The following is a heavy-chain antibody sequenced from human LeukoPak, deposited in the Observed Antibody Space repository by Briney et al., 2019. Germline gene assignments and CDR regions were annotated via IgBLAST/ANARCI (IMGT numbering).Heavy chain of an antibody. V-gene: IGHV3-48*04. CDR1: GFTFSSYG. Sequence: GGSLRLSCAASGFTFSSYGMHWVRQAPGKGLEWVSYISSSCSTIYYADSVKGRFTISRHNAKHSLYLQMNSLRAEDTAVYYCARDPSRSAGPIDYWGQGTLVTVSS. J-gene: IGHJ4*02. CDR2: ISSSCSTI. CDR3: ARDPSRSAGPIDY. D-gene: IGHD6-13*01.